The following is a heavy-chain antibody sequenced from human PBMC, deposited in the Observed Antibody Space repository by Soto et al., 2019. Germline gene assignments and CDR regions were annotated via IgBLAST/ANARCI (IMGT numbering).Heavy chain of an antibody. J-gene: IGHJ4*02. CDR1: GGSVSSYY. Sequence: SETLSLTCTVSGGSVSSYYWSWVRQPPGKGLEWIGYISYSGSTNYNPSLKSRVTISVDTSKNQFSLKLTSVTAADTGAYYCARQVVELTKITYDYCGLGTLVTVSS. V-gene: IGHV4-59*08. CDR2: ISYSGST. CDR3: ARQVVELTKITYDY. D-gene: IGHD2-15*01.